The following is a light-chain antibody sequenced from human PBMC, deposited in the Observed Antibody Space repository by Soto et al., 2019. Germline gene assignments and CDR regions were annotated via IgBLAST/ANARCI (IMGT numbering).Light chain of an antibody. Sequence: ALTQPRSVSGSPGQSVTISCTGTSSDVGGYNYVSWYQQHPGKAPKLMIYDVSKRPSGVPDRFSGSKSGNTASLTISGLQAEDEADYYCCSYAGSPYVFGTGTKVTVL. CDR2: DVS. CDR3: CSYAGSPYV. CDR1: SSDVGGYNY. V-gene: IGLV2-11*01. J-gene: IGLJ1*01.